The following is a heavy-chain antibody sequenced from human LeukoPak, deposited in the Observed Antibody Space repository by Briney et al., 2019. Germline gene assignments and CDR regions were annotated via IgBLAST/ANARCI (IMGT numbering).Heavy chain of an antibody. D-gene: IGHD3-22*01. CDR1: GGSFSGYY. J-gene: IGHJ4*02. V-gene: IGHV4-34*01. Sequence: SETLSLTCAVYGGSFSGYYWSWIRRPPGKGLEWIGEINHSGSTNYNPSLKSRVTISVDTSKNQFSLKLSSVTAADTAVYYCASSSYYYDSSGYLDYWGQGTLVTVSS. CDR3: ASSSYYYDSSGYLDY. CDR2: INHSGST.